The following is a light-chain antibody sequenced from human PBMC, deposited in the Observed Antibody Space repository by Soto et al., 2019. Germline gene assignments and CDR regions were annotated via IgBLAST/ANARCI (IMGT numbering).Light chain of an antibody. CDR1: QSVSSSY. V-gene: IGKV3-20*01. CDR2: GAS. J-gene: IGKJ5*01. Sequence: EIVLTQSPCTLSLSPGERASLCCRASQSVSSSYLAWYQQKPGQAPRLLIYGASSRATGIPDRFSGSGSGTDFTLTISRLEPEDFAVYYCQQYGSSPTFGEGTRLEIK. CDR3: QQYGSSPT.